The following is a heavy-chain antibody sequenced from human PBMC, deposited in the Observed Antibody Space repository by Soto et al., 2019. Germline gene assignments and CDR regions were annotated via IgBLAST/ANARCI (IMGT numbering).Heavy chain of an antibody. Sequence: PGGSLRLPCAASGFTFSSYAMGWVRQAPGKGLEWVSAISGSGGSTYYADSVKGRFTISRDNSKNTMYLQMNSLRAEDTAVYYCATDLVGATPYYFDYWGQGTLVTVSS. V-gene: IGHV3-23*01. CDR1: GFTFSSYA. D-gene: IGHD1-26*01. CDR2: ISGSGGST. CDR3: ATDLVGATPYYFDY. J-gene: IGHJ4*02.